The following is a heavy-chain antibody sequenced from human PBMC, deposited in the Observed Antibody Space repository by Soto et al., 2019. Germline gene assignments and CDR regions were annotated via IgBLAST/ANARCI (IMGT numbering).Heavy chain of an antibody. V-gene: IGHV3-21*01. D-gene: IGHD6-19*01. CDR3: ARDTGWYGPLDY. CDR1: GFTFSTYS. Sequence: GGSLRLSCAASGFTFSTYSMNWVRQAPGKGLEWVSSISSSSSYIYYADSVKGRFTISRDNAKNSLYLQMNSLRAEDTAVYYCARDTGWYGPLDYWGQGTLVTVSS. CDR2: ISSSSSYI. J-gene: IGHJ4*02.